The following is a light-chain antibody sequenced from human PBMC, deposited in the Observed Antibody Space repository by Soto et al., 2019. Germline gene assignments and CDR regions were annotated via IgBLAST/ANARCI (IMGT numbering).Light chain of an antibody. CDR2: LGS. V-gene: IGKV2-28*01. CDR1: QSLLHSNGYNY. CDR3: MQALQTPPT. J-gene: IGKJ2*01. Sequence: DIVMTQSPLSLPVTPGEPASISCRSNQSLLHSNGYNYLDWYLQKPGQSPQLLIYLGSSRASGVPDRFSGSESGTDFTLKITRVEAEDVRIYYCMQALQTPPTFGQGTKLEIK.